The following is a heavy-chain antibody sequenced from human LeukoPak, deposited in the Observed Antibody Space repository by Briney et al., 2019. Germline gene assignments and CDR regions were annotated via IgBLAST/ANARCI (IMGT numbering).Heavy chain of an antibody. CDR1: GFTVSSNY. CDR2: IRYDGSNK. Sequence: GGSLRLSCTASGFTVSSNYMSWVRQAPGKGLEWVAFIRYDGSNKYYADSVKGRFTISRDNSKNTLYLQMNSLRAEDTAVYYCAKGVPAAIRVDYWGQGTLVTVSS. J-gene: IGHJ4*02. CDR3: AKGVPAAIRVDY. V-gene: IGHV3-30*02. D-gene: IGHD2-2*02.